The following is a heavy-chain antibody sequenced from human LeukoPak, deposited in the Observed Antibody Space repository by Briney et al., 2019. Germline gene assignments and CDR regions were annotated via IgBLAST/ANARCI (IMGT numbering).Heavy chain of an antibody. CDR3: ATSNADYSRISRYYYYMDV. J-gene: IGHJ6*03. CDR1: GGSISSYY. Sequence: SETLSLTCTGSGGSISSYYWSWIRQPPGKGLEGIGYIYTSGSTNYNPSLKSRVTISVDTSKNQFSLKLSSVTAADTAVYYCATSNADYSRISRYYYYMDVWGKGTTVTVSS. D-gene: IGHD4-11*01. CDR2: IYTSGST. V-gene: IGHV4-4*09.